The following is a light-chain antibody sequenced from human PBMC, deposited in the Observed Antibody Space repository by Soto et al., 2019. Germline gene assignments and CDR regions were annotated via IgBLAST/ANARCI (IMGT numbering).Light chain of an antibody. CDR2: KAS. CDR1: QSVSSY. J-gene: IGKJ1*01. Sequence: TQSPATLSLSPGERATLSCRASQSVSSYLAWYQQKPGKAPKLLIYKASSLESGVPSRFSGSGSGTEFTLTIRSLKPDDFATDYCQQYNSYSTFGQGTKVDIK. V-gene: IGKV1-5*03. CDR3: QQYNSYST.